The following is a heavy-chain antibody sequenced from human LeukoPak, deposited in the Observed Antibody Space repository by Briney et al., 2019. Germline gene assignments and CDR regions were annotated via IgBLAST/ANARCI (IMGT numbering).Heavy chain of an antibody. V-gene: IGHV5-51*01. CDR1: GYSFTSSW. D-gene: IGHD2-15*01. Sequence: GGSLKISCEGSGYSFTSSWIGWVRRLPGKGLEWMGIIYPGDSDIRYSPSFQGQVTISADKSITTAYLQWSSLKASDTAIYYCARGLYCSGGSCRFDYWGQGTLVTVSS. J-gene: IGHJ4*02. CDR2: IYPGDSDI. CDR3: ARGLYCSGGSCRFDY.